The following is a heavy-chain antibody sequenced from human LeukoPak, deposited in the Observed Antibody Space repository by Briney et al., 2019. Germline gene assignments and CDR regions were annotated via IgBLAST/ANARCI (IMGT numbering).Heavy chain of an antibody. V-gene: IGHV3-15*07. CDR2: IKSKTDGGTT. Sequence: GGSLRLSCAASGFTFSNAWMNWVRQAPGKGLEWVGRIKSKTDGGTTDYAAPVKGRFTISRDDSKNTLYLQMNSLRAEDTAIYYCAKGLYDYALDVWGQGTAVTVSS. CDR1: GFTFSNAW. CDR3: AKGLYDYALDV. J-gene: IGHJ6*02.